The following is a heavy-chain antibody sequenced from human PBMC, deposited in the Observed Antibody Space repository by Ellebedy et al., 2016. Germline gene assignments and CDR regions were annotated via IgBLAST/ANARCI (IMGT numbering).Heavy chain of an antibody. CDR2: ISNDGNDE. CDR1: GFSVTSND. J-gene: IGHJ6*02. D-gene: IGHD3-10*01. Sequence: GGSLRLSXAASGFSVTSNDMSWVRQAQGKGLEWVAAISNDGNDENYGASVKGRFSISRDNSKNRVYLQMSSLRLEDTAVYYCAKVRSSEFYNKYDMDVWGQGTTVTVSS. CDR3: AKVRSSEFYNKYDMDV. V-gene: IGHV3-30*18.